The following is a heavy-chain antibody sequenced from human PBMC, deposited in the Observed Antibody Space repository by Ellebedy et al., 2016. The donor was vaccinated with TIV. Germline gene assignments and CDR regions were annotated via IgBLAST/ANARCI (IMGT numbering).Heavy chain of an antibody. D-gene: IGHD1-7*01. Sequence: HTGGSLRLSXAASGFTFSRYWMHWVRQAPGKGLVWVSRINSDGSSTSYADSVKGRFTISRDNAKNTLYLQMNSLRAEDTAVYYCARVLRELSDAFDIWGQGTMVTVSS. CDR3: ARVLRELSDAFDI. CDR1: GFTFSRYW. J-gene: IGHJ3*02. V-gene: IGHV3-74*01. CDR2: INSDGSST.